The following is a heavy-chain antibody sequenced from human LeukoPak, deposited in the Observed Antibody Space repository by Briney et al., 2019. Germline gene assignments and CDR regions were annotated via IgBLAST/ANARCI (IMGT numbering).Heavy chain of an antibody. CDR2: ISAYNGNT. J-gene: IGHJ4*02. D-gene: IGHD5-18*01. V-gene: IGHV1-18*04. CDR3: AREKNIYGYIPYFDY. Sequence: GASVKVSCKASGYTFTSYGISWVRQAPGQGLEWMGWISAYNGNTNYAQKLQGRVTMTTDTSTSTAYMELRSLRSDDTAVYYCAREKNIYGYIPYFDYWGQGTLVTVSS. CDR1: GYTFTSYG.